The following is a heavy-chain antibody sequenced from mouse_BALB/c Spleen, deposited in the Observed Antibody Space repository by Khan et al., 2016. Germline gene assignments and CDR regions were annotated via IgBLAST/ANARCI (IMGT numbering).Heavy chain of an antibody. CDR2: LSYSGST. V-gene: IGHV3-2*02. CDR3: ARWGGYYYAMDY. D-gene: IGHD2-2*01. CDR1: GYSITSDYA. J-gene: IGHJ4*01. Sequence: EVQLQESGPGLVKPSQSLSLTCTVTGYSITSDYAWNWIRQFPGNKLEWMGYLSYSGSTSYNPSLKSRISITRDTSKNQFFLQLNSVTTEDTATYYCARWGGYYYAMDYWGQGTSVTVSS.